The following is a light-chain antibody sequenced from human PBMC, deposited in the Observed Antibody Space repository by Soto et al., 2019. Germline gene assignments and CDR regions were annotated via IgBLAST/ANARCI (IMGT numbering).Light chain of an antibody. Sequence: QSVLTQPASVSGSPGQSITISCTGTSGDIGSYNRVSWYQQHPGKAPKLIIYEVTDRPSGVSNRFSGSKSGNTASLTISGLQAEDEADYYCQSYDSSNPWVFGGGTKLTVL. V-gene: IGLV2-14*01. CDR2: EVT. J-gene: IGLJ3*02. CDR1: SGDIGSYNR. CDR3: QSYDSSNPWV.